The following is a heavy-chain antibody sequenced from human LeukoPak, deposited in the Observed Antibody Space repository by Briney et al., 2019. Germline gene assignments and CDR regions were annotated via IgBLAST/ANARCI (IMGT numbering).Heavy chain of an antibody. J-gene: IGHJ4*02. CDR3: ARVTYRSSSPFFNF. CDR1: GFTFSDYY. CDR2: INYRGNT. Sequence: GSLRLSCAASGFTFSDYYMSWIRQAPGKGLEWIGSINYRGNTYFNPSLKSRITLSVDSSMNQFSLKLTSVTAADTAMFFCARVTYRSSSPFFNFWGQGTLVTVSS. V-gene: IGHV4-34*01. D-gene: IGHD6-6*01.